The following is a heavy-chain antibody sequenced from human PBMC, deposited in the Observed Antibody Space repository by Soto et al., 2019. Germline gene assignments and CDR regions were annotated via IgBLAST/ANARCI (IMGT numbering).Heavy chain of an antibody. D-gene: IGHD2-21*01. CDR1: GFTFSSYA. Sequence: GGSLRLSCAASGFTFSSYAMSWVRQAPGKGLEWVSAISGSGGSTYYADSVKGRFTISRDNSKNTLYLQMNSLRAEDTAVYYCVRSGTARLLRHSWFDTWGQGTLVTV. CDR3: VRSGTARLLRHSWFDT. J-gene: IGHJ5*02. CDR2: ISGSGGST. V-gene: IGHV3-23*01.